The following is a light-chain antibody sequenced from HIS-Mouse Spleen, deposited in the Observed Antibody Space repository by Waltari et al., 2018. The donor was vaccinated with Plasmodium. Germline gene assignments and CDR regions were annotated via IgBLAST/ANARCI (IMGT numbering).Light chain of an antibody. Sequence: EIVLTQSPGTLSLSPGERATLSCRASQSVSSSYLACYQQTPGQAPRLLIYGASSRATGIPDRFSGSGSGTDFTLTISRLEPEDFAVYYCQQYGSSSWTFGQGTKVEIK. V-gene: IGKV3-20*01. CDR2: GAS. J-gene: IGKJ1*01. CDR3: QQYGSSSWT. CDR1: QSVSSSY.